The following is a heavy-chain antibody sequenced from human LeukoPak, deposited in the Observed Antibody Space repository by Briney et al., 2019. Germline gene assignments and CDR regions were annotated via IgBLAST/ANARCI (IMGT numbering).Heavy chain of an antibody. CDR2: IYSGGST. CDR1: GVTVGSNY. J-gene: IGHJ4*02. D-gene: IGHD6-19*01. V-gene: IGHV3-53*01. Sequence: PGGSLRLSCAASGVTVGSNYMSWVRQAPGKGLEWGSVIYSGGSTYYADSVKGRFTISRDNSKNTLYLQMNSLRAEDTAVYYCARGMAVAVPFDYWGQGTLVTVSS. CDR3: ARGMAVAVPFDY.